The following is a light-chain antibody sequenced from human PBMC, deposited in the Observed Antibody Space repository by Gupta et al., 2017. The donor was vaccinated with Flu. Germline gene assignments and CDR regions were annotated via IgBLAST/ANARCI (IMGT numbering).Light chain of an antibody. Sequence: QSALTQPASVSGSPGQSITISCTGTSSDVGGYNYVSWYQQHPGKAPKLMIYEVSNRPSGVSNRFSGSKSGNTASLTISGRQAEDEADYYCSSDTSISTRVFGTGTKVTVL. CDR3: SSDTSISTRV. V-gene: IGLV2-14*01. CDR1: SSDVGGYNY. CDR2: EVS. J-gene: IGLJ1*01.